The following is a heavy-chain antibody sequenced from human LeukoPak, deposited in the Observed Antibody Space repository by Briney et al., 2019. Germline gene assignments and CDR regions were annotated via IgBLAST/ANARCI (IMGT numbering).Heavy chain of an antibody. CDR1: GFTFSSYA. V-gene: IGHV3-23*01. CDR3: ARGGLWFGELSPLDY. J-gene: IGHJ4*02. Sequence: QPGGSLRLSCAASGFTFSSYAMSWVRQAPGKGLEWVSAISGSGGSTYYADSAKGRFTISRDNSKNTLYLQMNSLRAEDTAVYYCARGGLWFGELSPLDYWGQGTLVTVSS. CDR2: ISGSGGST. D-gene: IGHD3-10*01.